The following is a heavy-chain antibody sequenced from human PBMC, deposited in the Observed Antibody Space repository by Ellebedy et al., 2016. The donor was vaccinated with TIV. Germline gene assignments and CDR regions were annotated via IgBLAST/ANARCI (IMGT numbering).Heavy chain of an antibody. CDR3: ARGDGYKGTWGY. J-gene: IGHJ4*02. Sequence: ASVKVSXXASGYTFTSYYMHWVRQAPGQGLEWMGIINPSGGSTSYAQKFQGRVTMTRDTSTSTVYMELSSLRSEDTAVYHCARGDGYKGTWGYWGQGTLVTVSS. CDR1: GYTFTSYY. CDR2: INPSGGST. D-gene: IGHD5-24*01. V-gene: IGHV1-46*01.